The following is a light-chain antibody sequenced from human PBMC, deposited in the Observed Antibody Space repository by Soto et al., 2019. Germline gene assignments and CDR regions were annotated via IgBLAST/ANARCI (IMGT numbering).Light chain of an antibody. CDR2: GAS. V-gene: IGKV3-20*01. CDR1: QSVSSSY. CDR3: QQYGSSPYT. J-gene: IGKJ2*01. Sequence: EIVLTQSPGTLSLSPGERATLSCRASQSVSSSYLAWYQQKPGQAPRLLLYGASSSATGIPDRFSGSGSGTDFTLTISRLEPADFAVYYCQQYGSSPYTFGQGTKLDIK.